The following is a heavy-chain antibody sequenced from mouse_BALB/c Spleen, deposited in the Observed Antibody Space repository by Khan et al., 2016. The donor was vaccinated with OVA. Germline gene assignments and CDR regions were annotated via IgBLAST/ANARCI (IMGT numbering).Heavy chain of an antibody. V-gene: IGHV3-2*02. CDR3: ARDGSRYNYAMDY. CDR2: ISSSGST. D-gene: IGHD2-3*01. J-gene: IGHJ4*01. Sequence: EVQLQESGPGLVKPSQSLSLTCTVTGYSITSDYAWNWIRQFPGNKLEWMGYISSSGSTNYNPALKSRISITRDTSKNQFFLQLNSVTTEGTATLYCARDGSRYNYAMDYWGQGTSVNVSS. CDR1: GYSITSDYA.